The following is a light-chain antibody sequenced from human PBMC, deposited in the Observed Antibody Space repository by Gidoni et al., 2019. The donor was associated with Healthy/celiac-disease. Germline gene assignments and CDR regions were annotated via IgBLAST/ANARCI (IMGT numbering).Light chain of an antibody. CDR1: QSISSW. CDR3: QQYNSYSSFT. J-gene: IGKJ3*01. V-gene: IGKV1-5*03. Sequence: DIQMTQSPSTLSASVGDRVTITCRASQSISSWLAWYQQKPGKAPKLLIYKASSLESGVPSRFSGSGSGTEFTLTISSLQPDDFATYYCQQYNSYSSFTFGPWDQSGYQT. CDR2: KAS.